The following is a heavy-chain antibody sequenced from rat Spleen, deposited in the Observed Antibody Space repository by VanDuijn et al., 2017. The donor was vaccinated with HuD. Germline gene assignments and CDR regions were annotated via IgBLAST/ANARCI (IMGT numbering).Heavy chain of an antibody. Sequence: QVQLKESGPGLVQPSQTLSLTCTVSGFSLNRYHVSWVRQPPGKGLEWMGVMWTGGSTAYNSLLKSRLSISRDISKSQVFLKMKSLQTEDTGTYYCTRDVYYFDYWGQGAMVTVSS. CDR1: GFSLNRYH. J-gene: IGHJ2*01. CDR2: MWTGGST. CDR3: TRDVYYFDY. V-gene: IGHV2-43*01. D-gene: IGHD1-6*01.